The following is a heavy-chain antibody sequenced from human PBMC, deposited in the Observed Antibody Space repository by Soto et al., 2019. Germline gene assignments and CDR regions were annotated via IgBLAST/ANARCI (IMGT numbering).Heavy chain of an antibody. CDR3: VRVNASGPYYSGMDV. Sequence: DVHLVESGGGLVQPGRSLRLSCTASGFTFDEYAMHWVRQPLGKGLERVSGTTWNSDIIAYAASVKVRFTSSRDNAKNSMYLQMNRLRAEDTSLYYCVRVNASGPYYSGMDVWGQGTKVTVSS. J-gene: IGHJ6*02. V-gene: IGHV3-9*01. CDR2: TTWNSDII. CDR1: GFTFDEYA. D-gene: IGHD6-19*01.